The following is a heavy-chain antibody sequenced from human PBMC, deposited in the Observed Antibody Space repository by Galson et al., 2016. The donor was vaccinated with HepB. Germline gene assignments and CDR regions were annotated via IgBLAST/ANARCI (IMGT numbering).Heavy chain of an antibody. CDR1: GGSISSGSYY. Sequence: TLSLTCTVSGGSISSGSYYWSWIRQPAGKGPEWIGRIYTSGSTNYSPSLKSRVTISVDTSKNQFSLKLSSVTAADTAVYYCARADNCSGGSCYSYFQHWGQGTLVTVSS. CDR3: ARADNCSGGSCYSYFQH. V-gene: IGHV4-61*02. J-gene: IGHJ1*01. CDR2: IYTSGST. D-gene: IGHD2-15*01.